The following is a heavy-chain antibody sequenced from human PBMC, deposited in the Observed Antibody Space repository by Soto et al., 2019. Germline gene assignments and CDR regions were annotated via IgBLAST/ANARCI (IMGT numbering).Heavy chain of an antibody. J-gene: IGHJ6*02. CDR3: ANLPYSANRGSWGPWDYYYGMDV. D-gene: IGHD2-15*01. CDR2: ISGSGGST. V-gene: IGHV3-23*01. CDR1: GFTFSSYA. Sequence: PGGSLRLSCAASGFTFSSYAMSWVRQAPGKGLEWVSAISGSGGSTYYADSVKGRFTISRDNSKNTLYLQMNSLRAEDTAVYYCANLPYSANRGSWGPWDYYYGMDVWGQGTTVTVSS.